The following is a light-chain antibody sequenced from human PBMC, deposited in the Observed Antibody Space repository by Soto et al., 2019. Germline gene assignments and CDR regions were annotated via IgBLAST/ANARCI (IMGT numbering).Light chain of an antibody. CDR1: SSDVGGYNY. Sequence: QPVLTQPASVSGSPGQSITISCTGTSSDVGGYNYVSWYQQHPGKAPKLIIYDVSNRPSGVSNRFSGSKSGNTASLTISGLQAEDEADSYCSSYTSSSTLVVFGGGTQLTVL. V-gene: IGLV2-14*01. CDR3: SSYTSSSTLVV. CDR2: DVS. J-gene: IGLJ3*02.